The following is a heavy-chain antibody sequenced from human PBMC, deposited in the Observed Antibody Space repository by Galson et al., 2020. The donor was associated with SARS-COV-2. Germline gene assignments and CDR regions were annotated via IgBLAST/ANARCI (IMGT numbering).Heavy chain of an antibody. V-gene: IGHV4-30-2*01. CDR2: ISHSGGT. J-gene: IGHJ3*02. D-gene: IGHD4-17*01. CDR1: GTSISSGSYS. CDR3: ARLHYGEYAPEACDI. Sequence: SETLSLTCAVSGTSISSGSYSWNWIRQPPGKGLEWIGYISHSGGTYYNPSLKSRVTISGDRSKNQFLLRLSSVTAADTAVYYCARLHYGEYAPEACDIWGPGTRVTVAS.